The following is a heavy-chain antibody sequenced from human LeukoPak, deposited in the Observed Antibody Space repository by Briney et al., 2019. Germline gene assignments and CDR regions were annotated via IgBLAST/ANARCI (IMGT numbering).Heavy chain of an antibody. CDR3: AIKSSIAASKN. J-gene: IGHJ4*01. V-gene: IGHV3-7*01. D-gene: IGHD6-25*01. Sequence: GGSLRLSCEASGFTFSKNSMRWVRQAPGKGLEWAANINQDGSEKYYVDSVRGRFTMSRDSAKNSLYAQMNSLRAEDTAVYYCAIKSSIAASKNWGQGTLVTVSS. CDR1: GFTFSKNS. CDR2: INQDGSEK.